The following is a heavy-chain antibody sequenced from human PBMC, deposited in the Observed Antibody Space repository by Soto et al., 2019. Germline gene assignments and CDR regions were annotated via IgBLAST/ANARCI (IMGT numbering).Heavy chain of an antibody. CDR3: ARQTFLTIFGVGILDY. CDR1: GGSISSGGYS. CDR2: IYHSGST. D-gene: IGHD3-3*01. V-gene: IGHV4-30-2*01. J-gene: IGHJ4*02. Sequence: QLQLQESGSGLVKPSQTLSLTCAVSGGSISSGGYSWSWIRQPPGKGLEWIGYIYHSGSTYYNPSLESRVTISVDRSKNQFSLKLSSVTAADTAVYYCARQTFLTIFGVGILDYWGQGTLVTVSS.